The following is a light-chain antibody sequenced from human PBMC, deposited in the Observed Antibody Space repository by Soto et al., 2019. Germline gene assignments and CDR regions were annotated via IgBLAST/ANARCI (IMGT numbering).Light chain of an antibody. CDR2: WAS. CDR3: RQYYSIPRT. Sequence: DIVMTQSPDSLAVSLGERATINCKSSQSVLYSSNNKNYLAWYQQKPGQPPNLLISWASTRESGVPDRFSGSGSGTDFTLTISSLQAEDVAVYYCRQYYSIPRTFGQGTKVAIK. V-gene: IGKV4-1*01. CDR1: QSVLYSSNNKNY. J-gene: IGKJ1*01.